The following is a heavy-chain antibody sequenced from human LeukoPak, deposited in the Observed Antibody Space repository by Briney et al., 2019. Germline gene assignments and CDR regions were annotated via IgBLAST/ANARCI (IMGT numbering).Heavy chain of an antibody. CDR1: GYSFTSYY. D-gene: IGHD4-23*01. Sequence: ASVKVSCKASGYSFTSYYIHWVRQAPGQGLEWMGIINPTTGSTIYAQTFQGRVTMTRDVSTSTVYMDLSSLRSADTAVYYCARCGPFYRGPSEYYFDHWGQGTLVTVSS. CDR2: INPTTGST. CDR3: ARCGPFYRGPSEYYFDH. V-gene: IGHV1-46*01. J-gene: IGHJ4*02.